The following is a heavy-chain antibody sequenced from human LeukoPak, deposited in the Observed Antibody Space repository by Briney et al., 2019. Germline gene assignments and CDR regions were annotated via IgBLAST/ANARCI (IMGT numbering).Heavy chain of an antibody. CDR2: IYYSGST. CDR1: GGSISSGGYY. D-gene: IGHD3-22*01. CDR3: ARDRVYYYDSSGYYLGAFDI. V-gene: IGHV4-31*03. Sequence: PQTLSLTCTVSGGSISSGGYYWSWIRQHPGKGLEWIGYIYYSGSTYYNPSLKSRVTISVDTSKNQLSLKLSSVTAADTAVYYCARDRVYYYDSSGYYLGAFDIWGQGTMVTVSS. J-gene: IGHJ3*02.